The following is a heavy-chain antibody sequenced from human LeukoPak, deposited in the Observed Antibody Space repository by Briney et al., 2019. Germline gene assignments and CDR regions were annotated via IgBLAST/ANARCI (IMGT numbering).Heavy chain of an antibody. V-gene: IGHV4-59*12. D-gene: IGHD4-23*01. J-gene: IGHJ4*02. CDR1: GGSISSYY. CDR2: IYYSGST. Sequence: SETLSLTCTVSGGSISSYYWSWIRQPPGKGLEWIGYIYYSGSTNYNPSLKSRVTISVDKSKNQFSLKLSSVTAADTAVYYCATSSTVVNPTFDYWGQGTLVTVSS. CDR3: ATSSTVVNPTFDY.